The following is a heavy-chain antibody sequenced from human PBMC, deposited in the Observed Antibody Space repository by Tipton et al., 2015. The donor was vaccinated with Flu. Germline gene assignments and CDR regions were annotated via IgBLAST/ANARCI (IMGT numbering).Heavy chain of an antibody. J-gene: IGHJ4*02. V-gene: IGHV1-46*01. CDR3: ATLRWYSRWGPV. CDR2: IEPNSGDT. D-gene: IGHD4-23*01. Sequence: QMQLVQSGAEVSKPGASVKVSCKASGYTFTSYFIHWIRHAPGQGLEWMGTIEPNSGDTNYAQKFQGRVAMTRDTSTSTVYMQLNSLRSGDPAVYYCATLRWYSRWGPVWGRGTLVTVSS. CDR1: GYTFTSYF.